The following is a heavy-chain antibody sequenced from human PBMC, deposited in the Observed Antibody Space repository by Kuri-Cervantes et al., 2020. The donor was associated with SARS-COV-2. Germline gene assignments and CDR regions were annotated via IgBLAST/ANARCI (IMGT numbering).Heavy chain of an antibody. V-gene: IGHV1-58*02. CDR3: AADCAAGYYYYMDV. CDR2: IVVGSGNT. D-gene: IGHD2-15*01. Sequence: SVKVSCKASGFTFTSSAMQWVRQARGQRLEWIGWIVVGSGNTNYAQKFQERVTITRDMSTSTAYMELSSLRSEDTAVYYCAADCAAGYYYYMDVWGKGTTVTVSS. CDR1: GFTFTSSA. J-gene: IGHJ6*03.